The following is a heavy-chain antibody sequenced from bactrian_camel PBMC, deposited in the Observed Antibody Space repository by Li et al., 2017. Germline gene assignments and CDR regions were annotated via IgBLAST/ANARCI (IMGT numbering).Heavy chain of an antibody. CDR1: GYRYLQNC. CDR2: VDSNGVT. Sequence: HVQLVESGGGSVQAGGSLRLSCTVTGYRYLQNCMAWFRRVPGGEREGVATVDSNGVTNVADSVKGRFTISQDNAKNTVYLQMNSPKPEDTAMYYCAARGPYCYTKLSVRDFTYWGQGTQVTVS. J-gene: IGHJ6*01. V-gene: IGHV3S53*01. CDR3: AARGPYCYTKLSVRDFTY. D-gene: IGHD2*01.